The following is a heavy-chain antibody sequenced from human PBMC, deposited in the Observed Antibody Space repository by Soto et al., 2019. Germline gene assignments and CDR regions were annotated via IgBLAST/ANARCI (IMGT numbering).Heavy chain of an antibody. V-gene: IGHV4-4*02. Sequence: SETLSLTCAVSGGSISSSNWWSWVRQPPGKGLEWIGEIYHSGSTNYNPSLKSRVTISVDKSKNQFSLKLSSVTAADTAVYYCARDIAAVAATGDYWGQGTLVTVSS. J-gene: IGHJ4*02. CDR3: ARDIAAVAATGDY. CDR1: GGSISSSNW. D-gene: IGHD6-19*01. CDR2: IYHSGST.